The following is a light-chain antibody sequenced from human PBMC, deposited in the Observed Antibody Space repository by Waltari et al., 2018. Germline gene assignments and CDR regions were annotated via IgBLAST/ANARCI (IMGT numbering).Light chain of an antibody. J-gene: IGKJ5*01. V-gene: IGKV3-11*01. Sequence: EIVLPQSPGILSLSPGAGDTHSCGTSQRVSTYLAWYHQKPGQAPSLLIYGASNRATGIPARFSGSGSGTAFTLSINRLVPEDFAVYYCQHYNNCPITFGQWTRLEI. CDR3: QHYNNCPIT. CDR1: QRVSTY. CDR2: GAS.